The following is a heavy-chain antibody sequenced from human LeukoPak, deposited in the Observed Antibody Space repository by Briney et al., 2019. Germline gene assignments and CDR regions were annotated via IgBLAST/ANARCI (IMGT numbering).Heavy chain of an antibody. CDR3: ARHQGGSYSGTFDY. V-gene: IGHV4-59*08. CDR1: GGSISSYY. CDR2: IYYSGST. D-gene: IGHD1-26*01. J-gene: IGHJ4*02. Sequence: SETLSLTCTVSGGSISSYYWSWIRQPPGKGLEWIGYIYYSGSTNYNPSLKSRVTISVDTSKNQFSLELSSVTAADTAVYYCARHQGGSYSGTFDYWGQGTLVTVSS.